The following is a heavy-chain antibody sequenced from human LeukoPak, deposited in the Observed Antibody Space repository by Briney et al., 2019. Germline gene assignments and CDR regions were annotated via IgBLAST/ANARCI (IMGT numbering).Heavy chain of an antibody. CDR1: GFTFDDYA. Sequence: PGRSLRLSCAASGFTFDDYAMHWVRQAPGKGLEWVSGISWNSGSIGYADSVKGRFTISRDNAKNSLYLQMNSLRAEDTALYYCATTTEHLVYWGQGTLVTVSS. CDR2: ISWNSGSI. CDR3: ATTTEHLVY. D-gene: IGHD4-17*01. J-gene: IGHJ4*02. V-gene: IGHV3-9*01.